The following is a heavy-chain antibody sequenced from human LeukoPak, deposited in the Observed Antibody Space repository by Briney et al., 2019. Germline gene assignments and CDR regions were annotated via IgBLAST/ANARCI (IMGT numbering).Heavy chain of an antibody. J-gene: IGHJ4*02. CDR1: GFTFSSYW. Sequence: GGSLRLSCAASGFTFSSYWMSWVRQAPGKGLEWVANIKQDGSEKYCVDSVKGRFTISRDNAKNSLYLQMNSLRAEDTAVYYCARDESSYYYDSSGYYSPGDYWGQGTLVTVSS. D-gene: IGHD3-22*01. CDR2: IKQDGSEK. CDR3: ARDESSYYYDSSGYYSPGDY. V-gene: IGHV3-7*01.